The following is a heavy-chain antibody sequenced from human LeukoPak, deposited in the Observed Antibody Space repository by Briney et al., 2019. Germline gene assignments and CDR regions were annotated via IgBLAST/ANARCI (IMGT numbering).Heavy chain of an antibody. CDR1: GFNFSTYW. V-gene: IGHV3-7*01. J-gene: IGHJ4*02. CDR3: VTDQTGRHPYFFDY. D-gene: IGHD3-10*01. CDR2: IKEDGSEI. Sequence: GGSLRLSCTASGFNFSTYWMTWVRQVPGKGLGWVANIKEDGSEIYYVDAVKGRFSISRDNAKTSSYLQMHSLSVADTGLYYCVTDQTGRHPYFFDYWGQGTLVTVSS.